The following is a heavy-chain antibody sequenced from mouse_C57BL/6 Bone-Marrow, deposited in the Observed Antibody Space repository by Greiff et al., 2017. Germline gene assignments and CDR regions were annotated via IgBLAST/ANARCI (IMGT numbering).Heavy chain of an antibody. CDR3: ARAYYDYDFYAMDY. CDR2: IWSGGST. Sequence: VQLQESGPGLVQPSQSLSITCTVSGFSLTSYGVHWVRQSPGKGLEWLGVIWSGGSTDYNAAFISSLSISKDNSKSQVFFKMNSLQADDTAIYYCARAYYDYDFYAMDYWGQGTSVTVSS. J-gene: IGHJ4*01. D-gene: IGHD2-4*01. CDR1: GFSLTSYG. V-gene: IGHV2-2*01.